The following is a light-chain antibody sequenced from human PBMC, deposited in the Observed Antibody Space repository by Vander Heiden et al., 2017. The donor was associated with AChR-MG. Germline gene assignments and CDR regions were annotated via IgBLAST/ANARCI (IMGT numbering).Light chain of an antibody. CDR3: QKYYTYWT. J-gene: IGKJ1*01. V-gene: IGKV1-5*03. CDR1: QSISTF. Sequence: DIQMTQSPSTLSASVGDRVTISCRASQSISTFLAWYQHKPGKAPKVLIYKASNLESGVPLRFSGSGSGTEFTLTISSLQPDDSATYYCQKYYTYWTFGQGTKVEIK. CDR2: KAS.